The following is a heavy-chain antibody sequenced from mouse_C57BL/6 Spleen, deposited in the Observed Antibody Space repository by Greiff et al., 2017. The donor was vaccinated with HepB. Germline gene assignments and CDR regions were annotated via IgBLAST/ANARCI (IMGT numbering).Heavy chain of an antibody. Sequence: VQLQQPGAELVMPGASVKLSCKASGYTFTSYWMHWVKQRPGQGLEWIGEIDPSDSYTNYNQKFKGKSTLTVDKSSSTAYMQLSSLTSGDSAVYYCARGGGTGAMDYWGQGTSVTVSS. V-gene: IGHV1-69*01. CDR3: ARGGGTGAMDY. CDR2: IDPSDSYT. D-gene: IGHD3-3*01. CDR1: GYTFTSYW. J-gene: IGHJ4*01.